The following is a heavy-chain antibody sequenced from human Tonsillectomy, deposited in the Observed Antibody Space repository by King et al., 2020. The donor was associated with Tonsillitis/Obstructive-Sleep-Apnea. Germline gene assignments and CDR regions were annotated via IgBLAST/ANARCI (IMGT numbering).Heavy chain of an antibody. V-gene: IGHV4-34*01. CDR1: GGSFSGYY. D-gene: IGHD3-3*01. CDR2: IDHTGST. CDR3: AREITTDAFDV. Sequence: VQLQQWGAGLLKPSETLSLICAVNGGSFSGYYWSWIRQPPGKGLEWIGDIDHTGSTNYNPSLKSRVTISADTSKTQFSLKLFSVTAADTAVYYCAREITTDAFDVWGQGTMVTVSS. J-gene: IGHJ3*01.